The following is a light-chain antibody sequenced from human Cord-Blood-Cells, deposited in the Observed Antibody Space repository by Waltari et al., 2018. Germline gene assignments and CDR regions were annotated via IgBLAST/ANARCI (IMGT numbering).Light chain of an antibody. J-gene: IGKJ4*01. CDR1: QSVSSY. CDR2: YAS. CDR3: QQRSNRPPLT. Sequence: EIVLTQSPPTLSSSPGERAPLSCRASQSVSSYLAWYQQKPGQAPRLLIYYASNRATGIPARFSGSGSGTDFTLTISSLEPEDFAVYYCQQRSNRPPLTFGGGTKVEIK. V-gene: IGKV3-11*01.